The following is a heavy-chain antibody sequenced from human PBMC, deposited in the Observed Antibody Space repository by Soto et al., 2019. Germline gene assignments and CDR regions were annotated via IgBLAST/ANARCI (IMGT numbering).Heavy chain of an antibody. CDR1: GFNFNTYA. D-gene: IGHD1-26*01. J-gene: IGHJ4*02. CDR2: ISGGGGSI. V-gene: IGHV3-23*01. CDR3: ARPLYSGSYSTLDY. Sequence: EVQVLESGGGLVQPGGSLRLSCAASGFNFNTYAMSWVRQAPGKGLEWVSGISGGGGSIHYVDSVKGRFTISRDNSKNSLYLQMNSLRAEDTAVYYCARPLYSGSYSTLDYWGQGTLVTVSS.